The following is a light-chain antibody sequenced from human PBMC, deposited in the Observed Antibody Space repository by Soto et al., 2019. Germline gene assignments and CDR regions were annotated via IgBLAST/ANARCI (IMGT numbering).Light chain of an antibody. J-gene: IGLJ1*01. V-gene: IGLV2-14*01. CDR3: SSYTSSSTISYV. CDR1: SSDVGGYNY. CDR2: DVS. Sequence: QSALTQPASVSGSPGQSITISCTGTSSDVGGYNYVSWYQQHPGKAPKLMIYDVSNRPSGVSNRVSGSKSGNTASLTISGLQAEDEADYYCSSYTSSSTISYVFGTGTKVPVL.